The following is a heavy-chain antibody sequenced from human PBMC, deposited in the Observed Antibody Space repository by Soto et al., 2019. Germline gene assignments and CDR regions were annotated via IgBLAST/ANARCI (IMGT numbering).Heavy chain of an antibody. Sequence: GGSLLLSCAASVFTFSSYAMHWVRQAPGKGLEWVAVISYDGSNKYYADSVKGRFTISRDNSKNTLYLQMNSLRAEDTAVYYCARARDYGSGEYFQHWGQGTMVTVSS. V-gene: IGHV3-30-3*01. J-gene: IGHJ1*01. CDR2: ISYDGSNK. CDR3: ARARDYGSGEYFQH. D-gene: IGHD3-10*01. CDR1: VFTFSSYA.